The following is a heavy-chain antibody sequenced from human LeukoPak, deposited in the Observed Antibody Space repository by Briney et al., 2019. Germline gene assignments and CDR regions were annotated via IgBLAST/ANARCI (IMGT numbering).Heavy chain of an antibody. V-gene: IGHV3-9*03. J-gene: IGHJ4*02. CDR1: GFTFDDYA. Sequence: GRSLRLSCAASGFTFDDYAMHWVRQAPGKGLEWVSGISWNSGSIGYADSVKGRFTISRDNAKNSLYLQMNSLRAEDMALYYCAKGSWNCGGDRSITDWGQGTLVTVSS. D-gene: IGHD2-21*01. CDR2: ISWNSGSI. CDR3: AKGSWNCGGDRSITD.